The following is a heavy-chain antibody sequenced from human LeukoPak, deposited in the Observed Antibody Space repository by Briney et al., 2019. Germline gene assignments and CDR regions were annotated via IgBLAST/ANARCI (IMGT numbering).Heavy chain of an antibody. CDR3: TRDESGKEPTLRFDY. CDR2: IREDGSYK. CDR1: GFTFSDYS. D-gene: IGHD3-3*01. J-gene: IGHJ4*02. V-gene: IGHV3-7*01. Sequence: GGSLRLSCAASGFTFSDYSMSWVRQAPGKGLEWVAHIREDGSYKTYVDSVKGRLTISRDNAKNSLYLQMNSLRAEDTALYYCTRDESGKEPTLRFDYWGQGTLVTVSS.